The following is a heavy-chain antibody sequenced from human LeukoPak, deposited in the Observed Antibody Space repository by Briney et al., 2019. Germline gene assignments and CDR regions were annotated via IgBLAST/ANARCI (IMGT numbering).Heavy chain of an antibody. V-gene: IGHV3-7*03. D-gene: IGHD3-10*01. J-gene: IGHJ3*02. Sequence: PAGGSLRLSCAASGFTFSSYWMSWVRQAPGTGLEWVANIKQDGSEKYYVDSVKGRFTISRDNAKNSLYLQMNSLRAEDTAVYYCAREVLLLWFGESTDAFDIWGQGTMVTVSS. CDR1: GFTFSSYW. CDR2: IKQDGSEK. CDR3: AREVLLLWFGESTDAFDI.